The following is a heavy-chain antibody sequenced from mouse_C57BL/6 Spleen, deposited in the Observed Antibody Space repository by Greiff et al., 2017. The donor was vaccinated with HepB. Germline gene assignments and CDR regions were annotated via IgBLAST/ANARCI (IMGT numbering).Heavy chain of an antibody. J-gene: IGHJ4*01. Sequence: QVQLQQPGAELVKPGASVKMSCKASGYTFTSYWITWVKQRPGQGLEWIGDIYPGSGSTNYNEKFKSKATLTVDTSSSTAYMQLSSLTSEDSAVYYCARSYSYYDDDVGAMDYWGQGTSVTVSS. D-gene: IGHD2-4*01. CDR3: ARSYSYYDDDVGAMDY. CDR2: IYPGSGST. CDR1: GYTFTSYW. V-gene: IGHV1-55*01.